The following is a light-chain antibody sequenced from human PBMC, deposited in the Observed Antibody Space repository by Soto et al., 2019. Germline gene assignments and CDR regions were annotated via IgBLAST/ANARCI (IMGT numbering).Light chain of an antibody. V-gene: IGKV1-9*01. Sequence: IQMTQSPSSLSTTVGDRVTITCRASQDVSSYLVWYQQKPGRAPELLIYAASTLQSGVPLRFSGSGSGTEFTLTISSLQPEDFATYYCQQLSYYPRTFGQGTKLDIK. CDR3: QQLSYYPRT. J-gene: IGKJ2*01. CDR2: AAS. CDR1: QDVSSY.